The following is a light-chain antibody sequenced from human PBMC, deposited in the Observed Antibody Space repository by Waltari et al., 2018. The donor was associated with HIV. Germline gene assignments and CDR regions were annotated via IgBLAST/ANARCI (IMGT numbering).Light chain of an antibody. CDR2: NSS. CDR3: QQRGNWPIT. Sequence: DILLTQSPVTLSLSHGERATVSCRASQSVSTFLAWYQQKPGQAPRLLMYNSSVRAKGISARFSASGSGTDFTLTITSLDPEDFAVYYCQQRGNWPITFGQGTRLEVK. J-gene: IGKJ5*01. CDR1: QSVSTF. V-gene: IGKV3-11*01.